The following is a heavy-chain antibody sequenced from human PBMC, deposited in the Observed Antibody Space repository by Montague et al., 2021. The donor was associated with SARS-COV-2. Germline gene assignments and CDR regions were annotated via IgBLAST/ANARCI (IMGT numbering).Heavy chain of an antibody. CDR3: ARSYYDILTAYYTPYDY. J-gene: IGHJ4*02. CDR2: XXWDDDK. CDR1: GFPLSTSGMR. V-gene: IGHV2-70*04. D-gene: IGHD3-9*01. Sequence: PALVKPTQTLTLTCTFSGFPLSTSGMRASWIRQPPGNALEWLARXXWDDDKFYSTSLKTRLTISKDTSKNQVVLTMTNMDPVDTATYYCARSYYDILTAYYTPYDYWGQGTLVTVSS.